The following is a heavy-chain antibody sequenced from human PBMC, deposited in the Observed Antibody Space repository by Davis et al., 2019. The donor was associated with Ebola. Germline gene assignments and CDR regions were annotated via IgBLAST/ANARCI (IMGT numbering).Heavy chain of an antibody. CDR2: MNPNSGNT. J-gene: IGHJ6*02. D-gene: IGHD6-13*01. Sequence: AASVKVSCKASGYTFTSYAMHWVRQATGQGLEWMGWMNPNSGNTGYAQKFQGRVTMTRNTSISTAYMELSSLRSEDTAVYYCARGGIASYYYYGMDVWGQGTTVTVSS. CDR3: ARGGIASYYYYGMDV. CDR1: GYTFTSYA. V-gene: IGHV1-8*02.